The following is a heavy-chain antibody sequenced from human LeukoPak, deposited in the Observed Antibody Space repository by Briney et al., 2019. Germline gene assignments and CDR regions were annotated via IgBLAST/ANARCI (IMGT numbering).Heavy chain of an antibody. Sequence: SVKVSCKASGGTFSSYAISWVRQAPGQGLEWMGGIIPIFGTANYAQKFQGRVTITADESTSTAYMELSSLRSEDTAVYYCARGEERIAAAGTWFQYYGIDDWGQGTTVTVSS. CDR1: GGTFSSYA. CDR2: IIPIFGTA. CDR3: ARGEERIAAAGTWFQYYGIDD. D-gene: IGHD6-13*01. V-gene: IGHV1-69*13. J-gene: IGHJ6*02.